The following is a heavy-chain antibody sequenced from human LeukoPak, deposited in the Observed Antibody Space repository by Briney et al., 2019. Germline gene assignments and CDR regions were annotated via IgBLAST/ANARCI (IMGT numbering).Heavy chain of an antibody. CDR2: INPNSGGT. CDR1: GYTFTNYG. CDR3: ARAGYGAYQLLSN. J-gene: IGHJ4*02. V-gene: IGHV1-2*02. Sequence: GASVKVSCKASGYTFTNYGISWVRQAPGQGLEWMGWINPNSGGTNYAQKFQGRVTMTRDTSISTAYMELSRLRSDDTAVYYCARAGYGAYQLLSNWGQGTLVTVSS. D-gene: IGHD2-2*01.